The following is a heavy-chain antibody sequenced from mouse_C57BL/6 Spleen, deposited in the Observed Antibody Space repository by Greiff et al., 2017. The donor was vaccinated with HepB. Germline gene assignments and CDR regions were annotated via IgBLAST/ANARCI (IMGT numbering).Heavy chain of an antibody. CDR2: ISYSGST. CDR3: ARDPYYYGSNWYFDV. D-gene: IGHD1-1*01. CDR1: GYSITSGYD. V-gene: IGHV3-1*01. Sequence: EVKLMESGPGMVKPSQSLSLTCTVTGYSITSGYDWHWIRHFPGNKLEWMGYISYSGSTNYNPSLKSRISITHATSKNHFFLKLNSVTTEDTATYYCARDPYYYGSNWYFDVWGTGTTVTVSS. J-gene: IGHJ1*03.